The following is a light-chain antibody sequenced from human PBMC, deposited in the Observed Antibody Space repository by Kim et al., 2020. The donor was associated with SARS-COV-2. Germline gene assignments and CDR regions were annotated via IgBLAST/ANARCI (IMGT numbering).Light chain of an antibody. Sequence: AAVGDSVTITCRASQGFSTWLAWYQQRPGKAPKLLIYATSTLQSGVPSRFSGSGSGTDFSLTISSLQPEDFATYYCQQANSFPPTFGGGTKVDIK. CDR1: QGFSTW. CDR2: ATS. J-gene: IGKJ4*01. CDR3: QQANSFPPT. V-gene: IGKV1-12*01.